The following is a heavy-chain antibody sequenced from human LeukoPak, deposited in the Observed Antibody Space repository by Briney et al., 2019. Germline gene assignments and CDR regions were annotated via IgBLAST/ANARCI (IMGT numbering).Heavy chain of an antibody. CDR2: ISNSGTT. Sequence: SETLSLTCTVSTDSINDSYWTWIRQPPGERLEWIGYISNSGTTKYNPSLKSRVTISVDTSNNQISLRLRSVTAADTAVYFCARGGRNFDYWGQGTLVTVSS. V-gene: IGHV4-59*01. CDR3: ARGGRNFDY. J-gene: IGHJ4*02. CDR1: TDSINDSY. D-gene: IGHD1-26*01.